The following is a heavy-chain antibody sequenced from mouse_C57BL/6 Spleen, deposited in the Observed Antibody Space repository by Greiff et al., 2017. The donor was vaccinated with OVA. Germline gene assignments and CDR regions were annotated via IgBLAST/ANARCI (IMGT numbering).Heavy chain of an antibody. CDR2: INYDGSST. V-gene: IGHV5-16*01. Sequence: EVKLMESEGGLVQPGSSMKLSCTASGFTFSDYYMAWVRQVPEKGLEWVANINYDGSSTYYLDSLKSRFIISRENAKNILYLQMSSLKSEDTATYYCAREGGAMDYWGQGTSVTVSS. J-gene: IGHJ4*01. CDR3: AREGGAMDY. CDR1: GFTFSDYY.